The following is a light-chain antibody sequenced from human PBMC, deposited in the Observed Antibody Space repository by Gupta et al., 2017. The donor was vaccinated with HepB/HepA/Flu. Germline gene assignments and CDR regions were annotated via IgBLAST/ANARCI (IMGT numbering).Light chain of an antibody. Sequence: QSVLTQPPSAPGTPGQRVTISCSGSSSNIGSNYVYWYQQLPGTAPKLLIYRNNQRPSGVPDRFSGSKSGTSASLAISGLRSEDEADYYCAAWDDSLSGRVFGGGTKLTVL. V-gene: IGLV1-47*01. CDR2: RNN. J-gene: IGLJ3*02. CDR1: SSNIGSNY. CDR3: AAWDDSLSGRV.